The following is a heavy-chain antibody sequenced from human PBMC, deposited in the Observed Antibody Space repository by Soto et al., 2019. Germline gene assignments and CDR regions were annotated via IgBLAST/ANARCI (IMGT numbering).Heavy chain of an antibody. V-gene: IGHV1-69*12. J-gene: IGHJ6*02. D-gene: IGHD6-13*01. Sequence: QVQLVQSGAEVKKPGSSVKVSCKASGGTFSSYAISWVRQAPGQGLEWMGGIIPIFGTANYAQKFQGRVTITADESTRTAYMELRRLRSEDTAVYYCASREAAAGYYYYYGMDVWGQGTTVTVSS. CDR1: GGTFSSYA. CDR3: ASREAAAGYYYYYGMDV. CDR2: IIPIFGTA.